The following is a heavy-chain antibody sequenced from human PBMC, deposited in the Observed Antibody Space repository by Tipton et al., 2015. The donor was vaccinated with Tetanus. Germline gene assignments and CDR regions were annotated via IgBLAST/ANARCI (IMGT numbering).Heavy chain of an antibody. CDR3: ARGWSECSSWSCSPFAS. J-gene: IGHJ4*02. V-gene: IGHV4-4*07. Sequence: TLSLTCTVSGGSVSSYYWTWFRQPPGKRLEWIGFVSSSGNSNYSPSLTGRVSMSLDTSKQQCSLSLTSATAADTAVYYCARGWSECSSWSCSPFASWGQGTLVTVSS. D-gene: IGHD2-2*01. CDR1: GGSVSSYY. CDR2: VSSSGNS.